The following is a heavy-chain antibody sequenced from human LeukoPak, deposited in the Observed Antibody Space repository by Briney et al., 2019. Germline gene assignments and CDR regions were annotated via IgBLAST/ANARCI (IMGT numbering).Heavy chain of an antibody. J-gene: IGHJ6*03. CDR2: IFTSGST. CDR3: ARVRNGRVSYYYYYYMDV. CDR1: GGSISSYY. V-gene: IGHV4-4*07. Sequence: SETLSLTCTVSGGSISSYYWSWLRPPAGKGLEWIGRIFTSGSTNYNPSLKRRVTMSVDTSKNQFSLKLSSVTAADTAVYYCARVRNGRVSYYYYYYMDVWGKGTTGTVSS. D-gene: IGHD6-6*01.